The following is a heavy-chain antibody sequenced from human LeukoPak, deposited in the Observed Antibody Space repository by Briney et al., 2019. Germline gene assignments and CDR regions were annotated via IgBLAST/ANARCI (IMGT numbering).Heavy chain of an antibody. V-gene: IGHV4-59*08. Sequence: PSETLSLTCTVSGGSLSSYYWNWIRQPPGKGLEWIGYIYSSGSTKYDPSLKSRVTISVDMSKSHFSLKLTSVTAADTAVYYCARVSTNWLDPWGQGTLVTVSS. CDR1: GGSLSSYY. CDR2: IYSSGST. J-gene: IGHJ5*02. CDR3: ARVSTNWLDP.